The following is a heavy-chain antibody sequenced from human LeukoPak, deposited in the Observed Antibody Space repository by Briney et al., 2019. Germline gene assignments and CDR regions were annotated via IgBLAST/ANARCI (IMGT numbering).Heavy chain of an antibody. J-gene: IGHJ6*04. CDR2: INHSGST. Sequence: SETLSLTCAVYGGSFSGYYWSWIRQPPGKGLEWIGEINHSGSTNYNPSLKSRVTISVDTSKNQFSLKLSSVTAADTAVYYCAREGRITMVRGALDVWGKGTTVTISS. D-gene: IGHD3-10*01. CDR1: GGSFSGYY. CDR3: AREGRITMVRGALDV. V-gene: IGHV4-34*01.